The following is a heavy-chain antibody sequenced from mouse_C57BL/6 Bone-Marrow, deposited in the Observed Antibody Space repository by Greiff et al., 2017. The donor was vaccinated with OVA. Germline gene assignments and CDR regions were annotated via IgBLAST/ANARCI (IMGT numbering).Heavy chain of an antibody. Sequence: VQLQQSGAELARPGASVKLSCKASGYTFTSYGISWVKQRPGQGLEWIGEIYPRSGNTYYNEKFKGKATLTADKSSSTAYMQLSSLTTEDSAIYYCARTFGDYDCYAMDYWGQGTSLTVSS. CDR3: ARTFGDYDCYAMDY. CDR2: IYPRSGNT. D-gene: IGHD2-4*01. V-gene: IGHV1-81*01. CDR1: GYTFTSYG. J-gene: IGHJ4*01.